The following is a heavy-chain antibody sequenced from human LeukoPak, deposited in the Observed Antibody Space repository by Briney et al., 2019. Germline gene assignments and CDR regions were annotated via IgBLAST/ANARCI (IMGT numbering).Heavy chain of an antibody. D-gene: IGHD5-18*01. Sequence: SETLSLTCAVYGGSFSSYYLTWIRQPPGKGLEWIADINHRGSASYNPSLKSRVTISVDTSKNQFSLKLSSVTAADTAVYYCARPYSSYYYMDVWGKGTTVTVSS. CDR2: INHRGSA. CDR1: GGSFSSYY. V-gene: IGHV4-34*01. J-gene: IGHJ6*03. CDR3: ARPYSSYYYMDV.